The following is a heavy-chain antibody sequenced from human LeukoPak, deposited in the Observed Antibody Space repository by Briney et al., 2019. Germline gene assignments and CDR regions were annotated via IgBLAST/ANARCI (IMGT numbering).Heavy chain of an antibody. Sequence: HGESLKISCKGSGYSFTSYWIGWVRQMPGKGLEWMGVIYPRDSRTTYSPSFQDQVTISADKSISTAYLQWTSLKASDTAMYYCARHLSDITSSPNYWGPGTLVTVSS. D-gene: IGHD2-2*01. CDR1: GYSFTSYW. V-gene: IGHV5-51*01. CDR3: ARHLSDITSSPNY. CDR2: IYPRDSRT. J-gene: IGHJ4*02.